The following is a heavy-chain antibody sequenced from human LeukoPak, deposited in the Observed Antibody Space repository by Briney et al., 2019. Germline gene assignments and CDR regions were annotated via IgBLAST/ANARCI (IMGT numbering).Heavy chain of an antibody. CDR1: GGSISSYY. CDR3: ARRGWELCFDY. J-gene: IGHJ4*02. CDR2: IYYSGST. V-gene: IGHV4-59*12. Sequence: SETLSLTCTVSGGSISSYYWSWIRQPPGKGLEWIGYIYYSGSTNYNPSLKSRVTISVDTSKNQFSLKLSSVTAADTAVYYCARRGWELCFDYWGQGTLVTVSS. D-gene: IGHD1-26*01.